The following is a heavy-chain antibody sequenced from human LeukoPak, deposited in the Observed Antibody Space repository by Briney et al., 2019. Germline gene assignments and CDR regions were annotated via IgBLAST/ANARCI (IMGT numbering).Heavy chain of an antibody. CDR3: AKDSKLMYYYDSSGYGWPDY. CDR2: ISGSGGST. J-gene: IGHJ4*02. Sequence: PGGSLRLSCAASGFTFSSYAMSWVRQAPGKGLEWVSAISGSGGSTYYADSVKGRFTISRDNSKNTLYLQMNSLRAEDTAVYYCAKDSKLMYYYDSSGYGWPDYWGQGTLVTVSS. V-gene: IGHV3-23*01. D-gene: IGHD3-22*01. CDR1: GFTFSSYA.